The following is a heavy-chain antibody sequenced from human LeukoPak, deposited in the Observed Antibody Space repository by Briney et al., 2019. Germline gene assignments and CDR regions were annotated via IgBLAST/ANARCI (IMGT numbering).Heavy chain of an antibody. CDR3: ARDRQTSGWYQRHYYYYMDV. V-gene: IGHV3-21*01. Sequence: VGSLRLSCAASRFTFSSDSMNWVRQAPGKGREWVSSISSIGSYIYYADSVKGRYTISRDNAKNSLYLQMNSLRAEDTAVYYCARDRQTSGWYQRHYYYYMDVWGKGTTVTVSS. CDR2: ISSIGSYI. CDR1: RFTFSSDS. J-gene: IGHJ6*03. D-gene: IGHD6-19*01.